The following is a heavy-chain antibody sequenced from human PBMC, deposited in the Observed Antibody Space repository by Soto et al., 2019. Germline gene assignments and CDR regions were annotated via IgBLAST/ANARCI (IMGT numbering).Heavy chain of an antibody. J-gene: IGHJ4*02. CDR2: ITGGDYP. D-gene: IGHD3-3*01. V-gene: IGHV3-21*01. CDR1: GFFFSSYN. CDR3: FPHTLGLTVFGGKK. Sequence: EVQLVESGGGLVKPGGSLRLSCAASGFFFSSYNMNWVRQAPGKGLEWISSITGGDYPYYARSVKGRFTVSRHNAQNLVYLQMDRPRAEDTAVYYCFPHTLGLTVFGGKKWGQGTLVTVSS.